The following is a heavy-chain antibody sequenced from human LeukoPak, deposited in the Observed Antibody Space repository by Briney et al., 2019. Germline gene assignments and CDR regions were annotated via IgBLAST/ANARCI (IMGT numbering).Heavy chain of an antibody. CDR2: ISSSSSII. J-gene: IGHJ4*02. Sequence: GGSLSLSCTASGVTFSSYSMNWVRQAPGKGLEWVSFISSSSSIIYYADSVKGRFTISRDNDKNSLYLQMNSLRDDDTAVYYCARHRFGDGYNYFEYWGQGTLVTVSS. CDR3: ARHRFGDGYNYFEY. V-gene: IGHV3-48*02. CDR1: GVTFSSYS. D-gene: IGHD5-24*01.